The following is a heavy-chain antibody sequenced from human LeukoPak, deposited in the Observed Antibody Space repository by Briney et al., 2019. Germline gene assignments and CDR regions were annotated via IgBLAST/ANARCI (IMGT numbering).Heavy chain of an antibody. D-gene: IGHD4-17*01. Sequence: PSETLSLTCAVYGGSFSGYYWTCIRQPPRRGLEWSVEINYSGSTNYNPSLKSRVTISVDTSKNQFSLKLSSVTAADTAVYYCAKNPVEMTTVTPLDYLGQGTLVTDSS. J-gene: IGHJ4*02. CDR2: INYSGST. V-gene: IGHV4-34*01. CDR1: GGSFSGYY. CDR3: AKNPVEMTTVTPLDY.